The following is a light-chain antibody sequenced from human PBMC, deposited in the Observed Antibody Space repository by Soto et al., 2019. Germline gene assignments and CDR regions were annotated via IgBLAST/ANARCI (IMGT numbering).Light chain of an antibody. CDR2: EAS. Sequence: DIQMTQSPSTLSASVGDTVTITCRASQSVSRWLNWYQQKSGKAPRLLIYEASTLEIGVPSRFSGSGSGTEFILTINSRQPADSATYYCQQFNRKVLTFGQGTKVEI. CDR3: QQFNRKVLT. CDR1: QSVSRW. J-gene: IGKJ1*01. V-gene: IGKV1-5*01.